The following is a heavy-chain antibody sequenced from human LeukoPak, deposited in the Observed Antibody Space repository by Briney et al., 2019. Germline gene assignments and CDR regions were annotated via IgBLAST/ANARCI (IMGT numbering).Heavy chain of an antibody. J-gene: IGHJ6*03. V-gene: IGHV4-59*08. CDR1: GGSMSKNY. D-gene: IGHD4-17*01. CDR3: ARLQSANHDNGYYTGGFYYMDV. CDR2: ISYTGST. Sequence: SETLSLTCSVSGGSMSKNYWGWIRQPPGRGLEWIGYISYTGSTSYTPSLKSRVSIFLETPRNQFSLEVSSVIAADTAVYYCARLQSANHDNGYYTGGFYYMDVWGKETTVTVSS.